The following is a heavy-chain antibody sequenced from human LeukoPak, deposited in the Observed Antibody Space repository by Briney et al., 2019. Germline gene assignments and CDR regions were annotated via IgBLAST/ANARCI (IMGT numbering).Heavy chain of an antibody. CDR1: GFTFSSYS. CDR3: AKEKEAYYDILDAPDYFDY. D-gene: IGHD3-9*01. V-gene: IGHV3-21*01. Sequence: PGGSLRLSCAASGFTFSSYSMNWVRQAPGKGLEWVSSISSSSSYIYYADSVKGRFTISRDNAKNSLYLQMNSLRAEDTAVYYCAKEKEAYYDILDAPDYFDYWGQGTLVTVSS. CDR2: ISSSSSYI. J-gene: IGHJ4*02.